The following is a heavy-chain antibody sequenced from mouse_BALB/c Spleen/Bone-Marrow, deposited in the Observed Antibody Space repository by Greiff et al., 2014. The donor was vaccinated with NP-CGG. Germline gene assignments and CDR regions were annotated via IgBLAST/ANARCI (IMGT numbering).Heavy chain of an antibody. CDR3: SKGGISTD. D-gene: IGHD1-1*01. V-gene: IGHV1-7*01. Sequence: VQLQQSGAELAKPGASVKMSCKASGHTFSSYWIHWVKQKPGQGLEWIGYINPNTGYNEYNQKFKDKASLTADKSSSTAYMQLSSLTSDDSAVYFCSKGGISTDWGQGTTLTVSS. J-gene: IGHJ2*01. CDR2: INPNTGYN. CDR1: GHTFSSYW.